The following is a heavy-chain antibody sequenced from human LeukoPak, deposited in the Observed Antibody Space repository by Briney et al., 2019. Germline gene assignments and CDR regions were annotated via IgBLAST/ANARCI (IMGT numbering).Heavy chain of an antibody. CDR3: AREGDGGSYLY. J-gene: IGHJ4*02. Sequence: SPSETLSLTCAVSGGSLNSGAYSWSWMRQPPGMGLEWIGYIYQSGSTYYNPSLMSRVTMSVDTSQNQFSLKLSSVTAADTAVYYCAREGDGGSYLYWGQGTLVTVSS. CDR1: GGSLNSGAYS. D-gene: IGHD1-26*01. CDR2: IYQSGST. V-gene: IGHV4-30-2*01.